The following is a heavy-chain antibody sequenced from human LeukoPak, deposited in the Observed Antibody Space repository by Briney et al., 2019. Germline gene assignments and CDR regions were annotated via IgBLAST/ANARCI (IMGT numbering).Heavy chain of an antibody. CDR2: ISSSSSYI. Sequence: GGSLRLSCAASGFTFSSYSMNWVRQAPGKGLEWVSSISSSSSYIYYADPVKGRFTISRDNAKNSLYLQMNSLRAEDTAVYYCARDMEEQWPSDAFDIWGQGTMVTVSS. CDR1: GFTFSSYS. CDR3: ARDMEEQWPSDAFDI. J-gene: IGHJ3*02. D-gene: IGHD6-19*01. V-gene: IGHV3-21*01.